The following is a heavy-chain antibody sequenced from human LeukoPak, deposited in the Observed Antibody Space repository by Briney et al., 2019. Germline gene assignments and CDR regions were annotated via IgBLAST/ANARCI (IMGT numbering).Heavy chain of an antibody. Sequence: GGSLRLSCAASGFTFSSYWMSWVRQAPGKGLEWVANIKQDGSEKYYVDSVKGRFTISRDNAKNSLYLQMDSLRAEDTAVYYCARDLWFGYLDYWGQGTLVTVSS. D-gene: IGHD3-10*01. CDR1: GFTFSSYW. J-gene: IGHJ4*02. V-gene: IGHV3-7*01. CDR2: IKQDGSEK. CDR3: ARDLWFGYLDY.